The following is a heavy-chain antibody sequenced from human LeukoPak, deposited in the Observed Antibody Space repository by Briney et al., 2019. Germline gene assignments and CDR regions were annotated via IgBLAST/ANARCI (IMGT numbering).Heavy chain of an antibody. D-gene: IGHD3-10*01. CDR3: ARLLWFGETHFDY. V-gene: IGHV1-2*02. CDR1: GYTFTCYY. CDR2: INPNSGGT. J-gene: IGHJ4*02. Sequence: ASVKVSCKASGYTFTCYYMHWERQAPGQGLEWMGWINPNSGGTNYAQKFQGRVTMTRDTSISTAYMELSRLRSDDTAVYYCARLLWFGETHFDYWGQGTLVTVSS.